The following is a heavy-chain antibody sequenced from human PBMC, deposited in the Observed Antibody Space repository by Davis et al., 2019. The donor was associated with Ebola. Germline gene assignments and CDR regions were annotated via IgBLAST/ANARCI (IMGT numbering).Heavy chain of an antibody. V-gene: IGHV7-4-1*02. CDR3: ARITMVRGIMELDY. CDR2: INTNTGNP. CDR1: GYTFTSYA. Sequence: ASVKVSCKASGYTFTSYAMNWVRQAPGQGLEWMGWINTNTGNPTYAQGFTGRFVFSLDTSVSTAYLQISSLKAEDTAVYYCARITMVRGIMELDYWGQGTLVTVSS. J-gene: IGHJ4*02. D-gene: IGHD3-10*01.